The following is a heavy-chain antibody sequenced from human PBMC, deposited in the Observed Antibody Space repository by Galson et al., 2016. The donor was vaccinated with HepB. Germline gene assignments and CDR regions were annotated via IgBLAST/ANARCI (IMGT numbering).Heavy chain of an antibody. CDR3: VRDNLFNRYYAFDH. D-gene: IGHD1-26*01. CDR2: IKSKTDGGTT. CDR1: GFTLSNAW. Sequence: SLRLSCAVSGFTLSNAWMSWVRQASGKGLEWVARIKSKTDGGTTDYAAPVKSRFTISRDESTNTLYLQMNSLRGEDTAVYYCVRDNLFNRYYAFDHWGQGTLVTVSS. J-gene: IGHJ4*02. V-gene: IGHV3-15*01.